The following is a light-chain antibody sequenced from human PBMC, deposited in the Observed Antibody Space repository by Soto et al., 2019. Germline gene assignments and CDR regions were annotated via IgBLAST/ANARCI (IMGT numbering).Light chain of an antibody. CDR1: QSVSTNY. J-gene: IGKJ4*01. CDR2: GAS. CDR3: QQYDSSPA. V-gene: IGKV3-20*01. Sequence: EIVLTQSTGTLSLSPGERATLSCRASQSVSTNYLAWYQQKPGLAPRLLIYGASSRATGIPDRFSGSGSGTDFTLTINTLEPEDFAVYYCQQYDSSPAFGGGTKVEIK.